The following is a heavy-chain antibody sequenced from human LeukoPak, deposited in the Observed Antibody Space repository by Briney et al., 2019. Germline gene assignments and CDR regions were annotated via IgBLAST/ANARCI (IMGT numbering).Heavy chain of an antibody. Sequence: SETLSLTCAVSGASITSHPWNWVRQPPGKGLEWIGEMYNSGTSTFKPSLRSRVIMFFDESKNHFSLKLNSVTAADTAVYYCARGGNWDFDYWGRGVLVIVSS. D-gene: IGHD7-27*01. CDR1: GASITSHPW. CDR3: ARGGNWDFDY. CDR2: MYNSGTS. V-gene: IGHV4-4*02. J-gene: IGHJ4*02.